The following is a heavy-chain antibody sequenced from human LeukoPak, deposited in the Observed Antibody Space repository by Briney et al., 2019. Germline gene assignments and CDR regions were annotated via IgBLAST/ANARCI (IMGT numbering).Heavy chain of an antibody. D-gene: IGHD2-21*02. CDR3: ARGEVVTANWDY. J-gene: IGHJ4*02. CDR2: ISYDGSNK. Sequence: GGSLRLSCAASGFTFSSYAMHWVRQAPGKGLEWVAVISYDGSNKYYADSVKGRFTISRDNSKNTLYLQMNSLRAEDTAVYYCARGEVVTANWDYWGQGTLVTVSS. V-gene: IGHV3-30-3*01. CDR1: GFTFSSYA.